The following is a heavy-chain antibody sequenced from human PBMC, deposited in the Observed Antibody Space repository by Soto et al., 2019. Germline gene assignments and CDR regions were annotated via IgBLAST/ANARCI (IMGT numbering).Heavy chain of an antibody. J-gene: IGHJ6*03. CDR1: GFTFSDYY. CDR2: ISSSSSYT. V-gene: IGHV3-11*05. Sequence: GGSLRLSCAASGFTFSDYYMSWIRQAPGKGLEWVSYISSSSSYTNYADSVKGRFTISRDNAKNSLYLQMNSLRSEDTAVYYCAREIQRASYYYYYYMDVWGKGTTVTVSS. CDR3: AREIQRASYYYYYYMDV.